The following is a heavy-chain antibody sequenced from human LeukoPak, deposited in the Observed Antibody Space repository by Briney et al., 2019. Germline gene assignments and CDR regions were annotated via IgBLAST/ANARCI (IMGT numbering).Heavy chain of an antibody. CDR1: GGSISSYY. CDR3: ARGDSGYDRQYYYYYMDV. CDR2: IYYSGST. V-gene: IGHV4-59*01. J-gene: IGHJ6*03. D-gene: IGHD5-12*01. Sequence: SETLSLTCTVSGGSISSYYWSWIRQPPGKGLEWIGYIYYSGSTNYNPSLKTRVTISEDTSKNQFSLKLSSVTAADTAVYYCARGDSGYDRQYYYYYMDVWGKGTTVTISS.